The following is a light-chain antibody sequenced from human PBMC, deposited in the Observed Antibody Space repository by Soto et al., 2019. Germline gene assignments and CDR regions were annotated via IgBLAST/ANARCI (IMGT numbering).Light chain of an antibody. CDR3: HQYNNWPYT. J-gene: IGKJ5*01. CDR2: GAS. Sequence: EIVMTQSPATLSVSPGERVTLFCRASQSISSSIVWYQQKPGQAPRLLIYGASTRATGIPARFSGSGSGTDFTLTISSLQSEDFAVYYCHQYNNWPYTFGQGTRLEIK. V-gene: IGKV3-15*01. CDR1: QSISSS.